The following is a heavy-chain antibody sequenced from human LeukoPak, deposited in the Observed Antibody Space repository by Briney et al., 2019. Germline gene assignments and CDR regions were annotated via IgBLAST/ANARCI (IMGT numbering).Heavy chain of an antibody. J-gene: IGHJ3*02. Sequence: SVKVSCKASGGTFSSYAISWVRQAPGQGLEWMGRIIPIFGTANYAQKFQGRVTITTDESTSTAYMELSSLRSGDTAVYYRARVWPYGYCGSTSCPGEAFDIWGQGTMVTVSS. CDR1: GGTFSSYA. CDR2: IIPIFGTA. CDR3: ARVWPYGYCGSTSCPGEAFDI. V-gene: IGHV1-69*05. D-gene: IGHD2-2*03.